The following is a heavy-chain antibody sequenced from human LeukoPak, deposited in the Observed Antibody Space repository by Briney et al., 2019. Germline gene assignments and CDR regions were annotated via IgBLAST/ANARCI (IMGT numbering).Heavy chain of an antibody. Sequence: SETLSLTCAVYGGSFSGYYWSWIRQPPGKGLEWIGEINHSGSTNYNPSLKSRVTISVDTSKNQFSLKLSSVTAADTAVYYCARLSGGDGYSWRYYYMDVWGKGTTVTISS. J-gene: IGHJ6*03. CDR3: ARLSGGDGYSWRYYYMDV. CDR1: GGSFSGYY. D-gene: IGHD5-24*01. CDR2: INHSGST. V-gene: IGHV4-34*01.